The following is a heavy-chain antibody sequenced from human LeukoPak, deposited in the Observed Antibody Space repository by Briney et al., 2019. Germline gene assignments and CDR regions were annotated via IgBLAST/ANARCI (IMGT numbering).Heavy chain of an antibody. Sequence: SETLSLTCTVSGGSISSSSYYWGWIRQPPGKGLEWIGSIYYSGSTYYNPSLKSRVTISVDTSKNQFSLKLSSVTAADTAVYYCARAGVERYSGSYYFDYWGQGTLVTVSS. CDR1: GGSISSSSYY. CDR2: IYYSGST. CDR3: ARAGVERYSGSYYFDY. V-gene: IGHV4-39*07. D-gene: IGHD1-26*01. J-gene: IGHJ4*02.